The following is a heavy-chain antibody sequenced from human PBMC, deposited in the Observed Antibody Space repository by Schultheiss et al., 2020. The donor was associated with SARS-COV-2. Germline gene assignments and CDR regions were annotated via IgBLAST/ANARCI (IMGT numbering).Heavy chain of an antibody. V-gene: IGHV3-33*08. CDR1: GFTFSDYY. CDR2: IWYDGSNK. D-gene: IGHD4-11*01. Sequence: GESLKISCAASGFTFSDYYMSWIRQAPGKGLEWVAVIWYDGSNKYYADSVKGRFTISRDNSKNTLYLQMNSLRAEDTAVYYCTTDRSTVTPYDDWFDPWGQGTLVTVSS. J-gene: IGHJ5*02. CDR3: TTDRSTVTPYDDWFDP.